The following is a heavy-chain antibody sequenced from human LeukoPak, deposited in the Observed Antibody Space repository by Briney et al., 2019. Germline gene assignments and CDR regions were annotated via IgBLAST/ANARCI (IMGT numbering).Heavy chain of an antibody. CDR1: GGSISSSNW. D-gene: IGHD4-23*01. CDR3: AIATGGNSSGLT. V-gene: IGHV4-4*02. Sequence: SETLSLTCAVSGGSISSSNWWSWVRQPPGKGLEWIGEIYHSGSTNYNPSLKSRVTISVDKSKNQFSLKLSSVTAADTAVYYCAIATGGNSSGLTWGQGTLVTVSS. J-gene: IGHJ5*02. CDR2: IYHSGST.